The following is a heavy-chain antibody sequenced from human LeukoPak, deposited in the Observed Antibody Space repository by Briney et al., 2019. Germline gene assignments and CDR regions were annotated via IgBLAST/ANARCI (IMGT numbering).Heavy chain of an antibody. CDR1: GFTFSSYA. V-gene: IGHV3-23*01. Sequence: GGSLRLSCAASGFTFSSYAMNWVRQAPGTGLEWVSSISDNGGGTYYADSVKGRFTISRDNSKNTLYLQMNSLRADDTAVYYCAKRGLVAAAGRFLGYWGQGALVTVSS. CDR3: AKRGLVAAAGRFLGY. J-gene: IGHJ4*02. CDR2: ISDNGGGT. D-gene: IGHD6-13*01.